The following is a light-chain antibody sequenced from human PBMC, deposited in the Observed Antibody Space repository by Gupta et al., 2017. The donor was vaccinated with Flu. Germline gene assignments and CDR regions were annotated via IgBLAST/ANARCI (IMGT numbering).Light chain of an antibody. CDR2: EGS. CDR1: SSDVGSLDL. J-gene: IGLJ1*01. CDR3: CAYAGSSYV. Sequence: QSALTQPGSVSGSPGQSITISCTGTSSDVGSLDLVSWYQQHPGKAPKLMIYEGSKRPSGVSNRFSGSTSGTTPSLTISGLQAEDEADYYCCAYAGSSYVFGTGTKVTVL. V-gene: IGLV2-23*01.